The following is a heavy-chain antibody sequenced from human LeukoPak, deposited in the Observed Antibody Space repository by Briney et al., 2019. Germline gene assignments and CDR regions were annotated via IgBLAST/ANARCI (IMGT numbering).Heavy chain of an antibody. CDR2: IRYDGSNK. V-gene: IGHV3-30*02. CDR1: GFTFSSYG. J-gene: IGHJ6*03. Sequence: GGSLRLSCAASGFTFSSYGMHWVRQAPGKGLEWVAFIRYDGSNKYYADSVKGRFTISRDNSKNTLYLQMNSLRAEDTAVYYCAKDSYYDILTGYYERDYYYYMDVWXXGTTVTIS. CDR3: AKDSYYDILTGYYERDYYYYMDV. D-gene: IGHD3-9*01.